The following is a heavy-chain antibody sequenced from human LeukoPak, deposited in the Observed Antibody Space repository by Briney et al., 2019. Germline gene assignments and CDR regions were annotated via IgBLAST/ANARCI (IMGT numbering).Heavy chain of an antibody. V-gene: IGHV4-34*01. CDR2: INHSGST. CDR3: ARRDYSNYVKVFDY. D-gene: IGHD4-11*01. J-gene: IGHJ4*02. CDR1: GGSFSGYY. Sequence: PSETLSLTCAVYGGSFSGYYWSWIRQPPGKGLEWIGEINHSGSTNYNPSLKSQVTISVDTSKNQFSLKLSSVTAADTAVYYCARRDYSNYVKVFDYWGQGTLVTVSS.